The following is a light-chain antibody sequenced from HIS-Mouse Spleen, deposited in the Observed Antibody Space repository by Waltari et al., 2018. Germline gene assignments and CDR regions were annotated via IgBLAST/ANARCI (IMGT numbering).Light chain of an antibody. V-gene: IGKV3-15*01. J-gene: IGKJ1*01. CDR3: QQYNNWPPWT. CDR2: GAS. Sequence: EIAMTHSPATLSLSPREIATLSCRASQSVSSNLAWYQQKPGQAPRLLIYGASTRATGIPARFSGSGSGTEFTLTISSLQSEDFAVYYCQQYNNWPPWTFGQGTKVEIK. CDR1: QSVSSN.